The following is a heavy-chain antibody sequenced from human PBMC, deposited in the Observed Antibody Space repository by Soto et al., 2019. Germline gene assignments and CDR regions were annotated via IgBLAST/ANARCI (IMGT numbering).Heavy chain of an antibody. Sequence: GGSLRLSCAASGFTVSSNYMSWVRQAPGKGLEWVSVIYSGGSTYYADSVKGRFTISRDNSKNTLYLQMNSLRAEDTAVYYCARGPGYCSGGSCQNLDYWGQGTLVTVSS. CDR2: IYSGGST. D-gene: IGHD2-15*01. CDR1: GFTVSSNY. CDR3: ARGPGYCSGGSCQNLDY. V-gene: IGHV3-66*01. J-gene: IGHJ4*02.